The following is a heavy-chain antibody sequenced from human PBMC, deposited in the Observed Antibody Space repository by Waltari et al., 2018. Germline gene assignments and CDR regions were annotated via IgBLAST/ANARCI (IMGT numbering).Heavy chain of an antibody. D-gene: IGHD5-12*01. CDR1: GGTFSSYA. Sequence: QVQLVQSGAEVKKPGSSVKVSCKASGGTFSSYAISWLRQAPGQGLEWMGGIIPIFGTANYAQKFQGRVTITADESTSTAYMELSSLRSEDTAVYYCARGGGYDYGHYYYYYYMDVWGKGTTVTISS. J-gene: IGHJ6*03. V-gene: IGHV1-69*12. CDR2: IIPIFGTA. CDR3: ARGGGYDYGHYYYYYYMDV.